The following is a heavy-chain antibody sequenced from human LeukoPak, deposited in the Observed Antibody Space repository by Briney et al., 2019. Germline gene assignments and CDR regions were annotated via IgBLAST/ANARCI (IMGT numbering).Heavy chain of an antibody. V-gene: IGHV4-34*01. D-gene: IGHD6-19*01. CDR2: INHSGST. J-gene: IGHJ4*02. CDR1: GGSFSGYY. Sequence: SETLSLTCAVYGGSFSGYYWSWIRQPPGKGLEWIGEINHSGSTNYNPSPKSRVTISVDTSKNQFSLKLSSVTAADTAVYYCARGGGGWPYYFAYGGQGPLATVSS. CDR3: ARGGGGWPYYFAY.